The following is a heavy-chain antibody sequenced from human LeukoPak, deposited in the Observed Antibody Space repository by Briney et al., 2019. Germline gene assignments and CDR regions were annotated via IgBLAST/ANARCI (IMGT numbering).Heavy chain of an antibody. J-gene: IGHJ4*02. CDR3: ARDRVWTVLY. CDR1: GFTFSSYW. V-gene: IGHV3-7*01. D-gene: IGHD6-13*01. Sequence: PGGSLRLSCAASGFTFSSYWMSWVRQAPGKELEWVANINQDGNEKYYVDSVKGRFTISRDNAKNSVYLQMNSLKTEDTAVYYCARDRVWTVLYWGQGTLVTVSS. CDR2: INQDGNEK.